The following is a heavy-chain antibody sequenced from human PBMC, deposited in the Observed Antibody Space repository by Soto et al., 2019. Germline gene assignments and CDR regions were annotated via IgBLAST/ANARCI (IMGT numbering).Heavy chain of an antibody. J-gene: IGHJ3*02. CDR1: GFTFSSYW. CDR2: IKQDGSEK. CDR3: ARVMYRYYGSSWYDDAFDI. D-gene: IGHD6-13*01. Sequence: GGSLRLSCAASGFTFSSYWMSWVRQAPGKGLEWVANIKQDGSEKYYVDSVKGRFTISRDNAKNSLYLQMNSLRAEDTAVYYCARVMYRYYGSSWYDDAFDIWGQGTMVTVSS. V-gene: IGHV3-7*03.